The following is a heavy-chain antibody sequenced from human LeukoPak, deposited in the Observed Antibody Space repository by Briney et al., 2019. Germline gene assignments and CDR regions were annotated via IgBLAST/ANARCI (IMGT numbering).Heavy chain of an antibody. V-gene: IGHV3-30*18. Sequence: GGSLRLSCAASGFTFSSYGMHWVRQAPGKGLEWVAVISYDGSNKYYADSVKGRFTISRDNSKNTLYLQMNSLRAEDTAVYYRAKTIVVVPAAIGVGFDYWGQGTLVTVSS. J-gene: IGHJ4*02. CDR2: ISYDGSNK. CDR3: AKTIVVVPAAIGVGFDY. CDR1: GFTFSSYG. D-gene: IGHD2-2*02.